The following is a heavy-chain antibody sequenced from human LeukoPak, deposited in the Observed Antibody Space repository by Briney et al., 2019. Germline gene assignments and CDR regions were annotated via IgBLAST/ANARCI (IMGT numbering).Heavy chain of an antibody. J-gene: IGHJ4*02. Sequence: PGGSLRLSCTASGFTFSTYSMNWVRQAPGKGLEWVSFISSGSTDTYYTDSVKGRFSVSRDNAKNSLYLQMNSLRAEDTAVYYCARDGLYCTSTNCYFDHWGQGTLVTVSS. D-gene: IGHD2-2*01. CDR3: ARDGLYCTSTNCYFDH. CDR2: ISSGSTDT. CDR1: GFTFSTYS. V-gene: IGHV3-21*01.